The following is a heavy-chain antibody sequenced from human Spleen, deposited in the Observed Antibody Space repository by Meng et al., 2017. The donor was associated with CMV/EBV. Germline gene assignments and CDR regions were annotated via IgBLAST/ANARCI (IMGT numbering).Heavy chain of an antibody. V-gene: IGHV4-59*12. J-gene: IGHJ3*02. D-gene: IGHD6-6*01. CDR2: IYYSGRS. Sequence: SETLSLTCTVSGGSFSSYYWSWIRQPPGKGLEWIGYIYYSGRSSYNPSLKSRLTISVDTSKNAFSLRLTSVTAADTAVYYCARSSGAIWGQGTKVTVSS. CDR1: GGSFSSYY. CDR3: ARSSGAI.